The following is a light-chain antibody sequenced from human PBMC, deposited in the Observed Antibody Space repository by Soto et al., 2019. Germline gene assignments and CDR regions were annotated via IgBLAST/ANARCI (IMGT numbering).Light chain of an antibody. CDR3: QQYNNWLPIT. CDR2: GAS. V-gene: IGKV3D-15*01. CDR1: QSVSSN. Sequence: EIGMTQSPATLSVSPGERATLSCRASQSVSSNLAWYQQKPGQAPRLLIYGASTRATGIPARFSGSGSGTEFTLTIRSLQSEDFAVYYCQQYNNWLPITFGQGTRLEIK. J-gene: IGKJ5*01.